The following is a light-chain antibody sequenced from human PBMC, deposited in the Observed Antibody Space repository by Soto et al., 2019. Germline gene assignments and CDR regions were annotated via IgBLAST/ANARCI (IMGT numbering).Light chain of an antibody. V-gene: IGKV3-15*01. CDR2: GAS. CDR3: QQYDNWWT. CDR1: QSVTSN. J-gene: IGKJ1*01. Sequence: EIVMTQSPATLSVSPGERATLSCRASQSVTSNLAWYQKKPGQAPRLLIYGASTRATGIPARFSGSGSGTDFTLTISSLQSEDFAVYYCQQYDNWWTFGQGTSVEIK.